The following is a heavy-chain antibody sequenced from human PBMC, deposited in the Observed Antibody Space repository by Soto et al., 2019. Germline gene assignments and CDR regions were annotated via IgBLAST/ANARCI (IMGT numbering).Heavy chain of an antibody. CDR3: AGRWSTVTTPGYRY. D-gene: IGHD4-17*01. CDR1: AGSVSSSNFY. J-gene: IGHJ4*02. Sequence: SETXSLTCTVSAGSVSSSNFYWGWIRQPPGKGLEWIGSIDYSGSTYYNPSLKSRLSISVEKPKNQFSLKLTSVTAADTAVFFCAGRWSTVTTPGYRYWGPGTLVTVSS. CDR2: IDYSGST. V-gene: IGHV4-39*01.